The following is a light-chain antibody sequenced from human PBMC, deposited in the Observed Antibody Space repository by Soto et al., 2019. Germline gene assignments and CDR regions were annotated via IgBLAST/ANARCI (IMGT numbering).Light chain of an antibody. Sequence: QSALTQPASVSGSPGQSITISCTGTSSDVGYYNYVSWYQQHPGKAPKLMIYDVSNRPSGVSNRFSGSKSGNTASLTISGLQAEDDADYYCSSYRSASTLFVFGSGTKLTDL. CDR3: SSYRSASTLFV. CDR2: DVS. J-gene: IGLJ1*01. V-gene: IGLV2-14*01. CDR1: SSDVGYYNY.